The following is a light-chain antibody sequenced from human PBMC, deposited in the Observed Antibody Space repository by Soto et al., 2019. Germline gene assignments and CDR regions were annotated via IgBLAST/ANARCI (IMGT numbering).Light chain of an antibody. V-gene: IGKV3-20*01. Sequence: EIVLTQSPGTLSLSPGERATLSCRASQSFSNNYLAWYQQKSGQAPRLLIYGTSNRATGVPDRFSGSGSETDFTLTISRLEPEDFAVYFCQQYRRSPLTFGGGTKVELK. J-gene: IGKJ4*01. CDR1: QSFSNNY. CDR3: QQYRRSPLT. CDR2: GTS.